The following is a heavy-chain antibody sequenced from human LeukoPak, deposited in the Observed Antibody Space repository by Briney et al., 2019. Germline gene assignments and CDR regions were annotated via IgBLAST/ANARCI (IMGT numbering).Heavy chain of an antibody. Sequence: PSETVSLTCAVSGYSISSGYYWGWIRQPPGKGLEWIGSIYHSGSTYYNPSLKSRVTISVDTSKNQFSLKLSSVTAADTAVYYCARRQYSSSWYRWGQGTLVTVSS. J-gene: IGHJ4*02. V-gene: IGHV4-38-2*01. CDR1: GYSISSGYY. CDR2: IYHSGST. D-gene: IGHD6-13*01. CDR3: ARRQYSSSWYR.